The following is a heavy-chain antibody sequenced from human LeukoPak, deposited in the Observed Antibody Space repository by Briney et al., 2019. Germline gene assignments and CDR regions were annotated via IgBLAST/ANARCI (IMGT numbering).Heavy chain of an antibody. Sequence: SQTLSLTCTVSGGSISSGGYSWSWIRQHPGKGLEWIGYIYYSGSTYYNPSLKSRVTISVDTSKNQFSLKLSSVTAADTAVYYCARETTVKILDYWGQGTLVTVSS. CDR2: IYYSGST. J-gene: IGHJ4*02. V-gene: IGHV4-31*03. CDR3: ARETTVKILDY. D-gene: IGHD4-17*01. CDR1: GGSISSGGYS.